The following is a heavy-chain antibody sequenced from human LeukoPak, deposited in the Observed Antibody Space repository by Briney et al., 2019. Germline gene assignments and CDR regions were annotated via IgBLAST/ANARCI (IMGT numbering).Heavy chain of an antibody. CDR1: GGSINSYY. D-gene: IGHD6-13*01. CDR2: VYYTGST. J-gene: IGHJ4*02. CDR3: AREDSSSRFDY. V-gene: IGHV4-59*01. Sequence: SETLSLTCTVSGGSINSYYWSWIRQPPGKGLEWIGYVYYTGSTNYSPSLKSRVTTSVDTSKNQLSLKLTSVTAADTAVYYCAREDSSSRFDYWGQGSLVTVSS.